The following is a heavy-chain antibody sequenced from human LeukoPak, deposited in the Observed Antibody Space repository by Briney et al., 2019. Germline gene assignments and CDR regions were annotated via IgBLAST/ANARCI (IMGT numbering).Heavy chain of an antibody. V-gene: IGHV1-69*05. CDR2: IIPIFGTA. Sequence: SVKVSCKASGGTLSSYAISWVRHAPGQGLEWMGRIIPIFGTAHYTQKLQGRGTITTDECTSTAYMELSSLRSEDTAVYYCAVHGAGTTTFDIWGQGTMVTVSS. J-gene: IGHJ3*02. D-gene: IGHD1-7*01. CDR1: GGTLSSYA. CDR3: AVHGAGTTTFDI.